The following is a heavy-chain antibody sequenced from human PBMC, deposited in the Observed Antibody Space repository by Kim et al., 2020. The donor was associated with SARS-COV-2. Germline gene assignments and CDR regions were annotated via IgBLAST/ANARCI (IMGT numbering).Heavy chain of an antibody. D-gene: IGHD3-10*01. CDR3: TTDRDLEITMVRGVMDWFDP. Sequence: GGSLRLSCAASGFTFSNAWMSWVRQAPGKGLEWVGRIKSKTDGGTTDYAAPVKGRFTISRDDSKNTLYLQMNSLKTEDTAVYYCTTDRDLEITMVRGVMDWFDPWGQGTLVTVSS. J-gene: IGHJ5*02. CDR2: IKSKTDGGTT. CDR1: GFTFSNAW. V-gene: IGHV3-15*01.